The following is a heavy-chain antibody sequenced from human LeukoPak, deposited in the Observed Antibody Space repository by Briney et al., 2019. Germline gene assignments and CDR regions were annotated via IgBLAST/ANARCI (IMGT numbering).Heavy chain of an antibody. CDR3: ARDRMGLTSLGRSALDS. J-gene: IGHJ4*02. Sequence: PGGSLRLSCTASGFTISTYWMSWVRQAPGKGLGWVANINQDGSKKYYVDSVKGRFTISRDNVKNSVYLQMNSLRAEDTAVYSCARDRMGLTSLGRSALDSWGQGILVIVSS. CDR2: INQDGSKK. V-gene: IGHV3-7*01. D-gene: IGHD4/OR15-4a*01. CDR1: GFTISTYW.